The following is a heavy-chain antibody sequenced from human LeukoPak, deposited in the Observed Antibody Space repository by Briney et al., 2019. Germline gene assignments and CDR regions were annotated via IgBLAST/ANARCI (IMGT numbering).Heavy chain of an antibody. J-gene: IGHJ4*02. D-gene: IGHD1-26*01. Sequence: GSLRLSCSASGFTFSSYGMHWVRQAPGKGLEWVAVISYDGSNKCYADSVKGRFTISRDNSKNTLYLQMNSLRAEDTAVYYCAKDVFTNRATTYFDYWGQGTLVTVSS. CDR2: ISYDGSNK. CDR1: GFTFSSYG. V-gene: IGHV3-30*18. CDR3: AKDVFTNRATTYFDY.